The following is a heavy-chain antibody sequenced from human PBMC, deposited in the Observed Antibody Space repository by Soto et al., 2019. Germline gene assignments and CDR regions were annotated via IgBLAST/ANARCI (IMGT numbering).Heavy chain of an antibody. CDR1: DTPSLAML. J-gene: IGHJ5*01. Sequence: ASVRSPARLLDTPSLAMLCIGCARPPDKGYAQKFQGRVSMTRDTSITTAYMELSSLRYEDTAVYYCVRGFGNSWNTGGYNWFDFWGQGTLVTVSS. D-gene: IGHD1-1*01. V-gene: IGHV1-8*02. CDR3: VRGFGNSWNTGGYNWFDF.